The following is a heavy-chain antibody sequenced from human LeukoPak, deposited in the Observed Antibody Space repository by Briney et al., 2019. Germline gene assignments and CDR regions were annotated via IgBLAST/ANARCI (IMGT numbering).Heavy chain of an antibody. D-gene: IGHD6-6*01. CDR2: IYYSGST. J-gene: IGHJ4*02. Sequence: PSETLSLTCTVSGGSISSSSYYWGWIRQPPGKGLEWIGSIYYSGSTYYNPSLKSRVTISVDTSKNQFSLKLSSVTAADTAVYYCARDRALYSSSSEAHFDYWGQGTLVTVSS. CDR1: GGSISSSSYY. CDR3: ARDRALYSSSSEAHFDY. V-gene: IGHV4-39*07.